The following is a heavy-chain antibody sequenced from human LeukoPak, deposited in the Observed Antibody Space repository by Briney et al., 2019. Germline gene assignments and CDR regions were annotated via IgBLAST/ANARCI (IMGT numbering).Heavy chain of an antibody. D-gene: IGHD6-13*01. CDR1: GYTFTAYY. V-gene: IGHV1-2*02. CDR3: ARAKGTSIAAAGRSGWFDP. J-gene: IGHJ5*02. CDR2: INPNSGDT. Sequence: ASVKVSCKASGYTFTAYYMHWVRQAPGQGLEWMGWINPNSGDTKYSQKFQGRVTMTRDTSISTAYMELSRLRSDDTAVYYCARAKGTSIAAAGRSGWFDPWGQGTLVTVSS.